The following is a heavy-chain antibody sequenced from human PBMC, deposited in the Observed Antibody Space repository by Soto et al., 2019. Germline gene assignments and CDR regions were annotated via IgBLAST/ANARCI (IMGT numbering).Heavy chain of an antibody. Sequence: QLRESGSGLVKPLETLSLTCGVSGGSLSGATYSWNWLRQPPGKVLEWIGYIFPRWTTYYNPSLKSRVTISIDVSKNQFSLSLRSLTAADTAVYYCARSREFDYWSQGTLVTFSS. CDR1: GGSLSGATYS. V-gene: IGHV4-30-2*01. J-gene: IGHJ4*02. CDR3: ARSREFDY. CDR2: IFPRWTT.